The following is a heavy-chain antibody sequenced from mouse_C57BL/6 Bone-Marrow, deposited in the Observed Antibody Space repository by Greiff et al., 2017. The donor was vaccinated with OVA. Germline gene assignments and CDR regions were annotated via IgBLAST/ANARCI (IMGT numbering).Heavy chain of an antibody. J-gene: IGHJ4*01. D-gene: IGHD1-1*01. Sequence: EVKLVESVAELVRPGASVKLSCTASGFNIKNTYMHWVKQRPEQGLEWIGRIDPANGNTKYAPKFQGKATITADTSSNTAYLQLSSLTSEDTAIYYCARSRYYYGSSYEGYAMDYWGQGTSVTVSS. CDR3: ARSRYYYGSSYEGYAMDY. CDR2: IDPANGNT. CDR1: GFNIKNTY. V-gene: IGHV14-3*01.